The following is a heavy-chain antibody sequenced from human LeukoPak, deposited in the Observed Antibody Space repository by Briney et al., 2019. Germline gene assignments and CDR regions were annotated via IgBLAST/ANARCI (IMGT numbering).Heavy chain of an antibody. CDR3: AKARDYYGSGSYYTATG. D-gene: IGHD3-10*01. CDR1: GFTFSSYA. J-gene: IGHJ4*02. V-gene: IGHV3-23*01. Sequence: PGGSLRLSCAASGFTFSSYAMSWVRQAPGKGLEWVSAISGSGGSTYYADSVKGRFTISRDNSKNTLYLQMNSLRAEDTAVYYCAKARDYYGSGSYYTATGWGQGTLVTVSS. CDR2: ISGSGGST.